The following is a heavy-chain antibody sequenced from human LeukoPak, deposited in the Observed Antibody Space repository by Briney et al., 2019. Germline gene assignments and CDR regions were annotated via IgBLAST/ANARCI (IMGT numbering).Heavy chain of an antibody. CDR2: TYYRSKWYY. CDR1: GDSVSSNTTA. Sequence: SQTLSLTCAISGDSVSSNTTAWNWIRQSPSRGLAWLGRTYYRSKWYYEYAISVRSRIAISPDTSKNRFSLQLNSVTPEDTAVYYCTKGYSMSYWGLGTLVTVSS. CDR3: TKGYSMSY. J-gene: IGHJ4*02. D-gene: IGHD6-13*01. V-gene: IGHV6-1*01.